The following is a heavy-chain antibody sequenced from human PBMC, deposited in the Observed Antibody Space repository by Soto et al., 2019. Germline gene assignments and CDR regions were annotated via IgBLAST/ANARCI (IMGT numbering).Heavy chain of an antibody. V-gene: IGHV3-74*01. CDR2: INSDGSST. D-gene: IGHD6-19*01. CDR3: ARDSSGWTSFDY. CDR1: GFPLRCYL. Sequence: GGSPGPLCGAPGFPLRCYLLHRGRPAPGKGLVWVSRINSDGSSTSYADSVKGRFTISRDNAKNTLYLQMNSLRAEDTAVYYCARDSSGWTSFDYWGQGTLVTVSS. J-gene: IGHJ4*02.